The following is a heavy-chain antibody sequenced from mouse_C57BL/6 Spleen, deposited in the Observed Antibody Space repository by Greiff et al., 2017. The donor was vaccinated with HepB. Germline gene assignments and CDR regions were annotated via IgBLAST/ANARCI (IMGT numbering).Heavy chain of an antibody. CDR2: IYPGDGDT. CDR3: AKTAQAPYYFDY. V-gene: IGHV1-82*01. CDR1: GYAFSSSW. J-gene: IGHJ2*01. D-gene: IGHD3-2*02. Sequence: VKLQESGPELVKPGASVKISCKASGYAFSSSWMNWVKQRPGKGLEWIGRIYPGDGDTNYNGKFKGKATLTADKSSSTAYMQLSSLTSEDSAVYFCAKTAQAPYYFDYWGQGTTLTVSS.